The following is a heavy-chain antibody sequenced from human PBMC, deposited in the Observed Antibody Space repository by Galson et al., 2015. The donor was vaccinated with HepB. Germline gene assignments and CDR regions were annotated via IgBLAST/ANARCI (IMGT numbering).Heavy chain of an antibody. CDR2: MSGSGGTT. Sequence: SLRLSCAASGFNFRNYAMSWVRQAPGKGLECVSVMSGSGGTTNYADSVKGRFTISRDNSKNTLYLQMNSLRAEDTAVYYCTKDQGYSSGWFLASDWGQGTLVTVSS. V-gene: IGHV3-23*01. CDR3: TKDQGYSSGWFLASD. CDR1: GFNFRNYA. J-gene: IGHJ1*01. D-gene: IGHD6-19*01.